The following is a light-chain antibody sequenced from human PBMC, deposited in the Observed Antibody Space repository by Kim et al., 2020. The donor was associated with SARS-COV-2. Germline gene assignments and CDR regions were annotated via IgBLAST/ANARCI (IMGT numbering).Light chain of an antibody. V-gene: IGLV4-69*01. CDR3: QTWGTGIWV. Sequence: ASVKLTCTLSSGHSRYAIAWHQQQPGKGPRYLMKLNSDGRHSKGDGIPDRFSGSSSGAERYLTISSLQSEDEADYYCQTWGTGIWVFGGGTQLTVL. J-gene: IGLJ3*02. CDR2: LNSDGRH. CDR1: SGHSRYA.